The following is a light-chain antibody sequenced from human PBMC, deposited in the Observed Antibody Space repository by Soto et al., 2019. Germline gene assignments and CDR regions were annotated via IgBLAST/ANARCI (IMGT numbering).Light chain of an antibody. V-gene: IGKV3-20*01. CDR3: QQYGSSGT. J-gene: IGKJ1*01. Sequence: VVSQSAATVSVSPGQRANLSCRASQSVSGNLAWYQQKRGQAPRLLIYGASNRATGIPDRFSGSGSGTDFTLTISRLEPEDFAVYYCQQYGSSGTFGQGTKVDI. CDR1: QSVSGN. CDR2: GAS.